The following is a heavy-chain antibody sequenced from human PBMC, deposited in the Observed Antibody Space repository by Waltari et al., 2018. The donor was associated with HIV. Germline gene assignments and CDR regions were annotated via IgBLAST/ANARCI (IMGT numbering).Heavy chain of an antibody. D-gene: IGHD3-9*01. Sequence: EVQLLESGGGLVQPGGSLRLSCAASGFTFSSYAMSWVRQAPGKGLEWVLAISGSGGSTYYADSVKGRFTISRDNSKNTLYLQMNSLRAEDTAVYYCAKGYYDILTGYSDFDYWGQGTLVTVSS. CDR2: ISGSGGST. CDR3: AKGYYDILTGYSDFDY. CDR1: GFTFSSYA. V-gene: IGHV3-23*01. J-gene: IGHJ4*02.